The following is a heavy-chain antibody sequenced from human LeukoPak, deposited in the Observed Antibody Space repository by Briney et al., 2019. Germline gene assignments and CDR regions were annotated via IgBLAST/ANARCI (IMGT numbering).Heavy chain of an antibody. CDR1: GFTFSSYA. J-gene: IGHJ4*02. V-gene: IGHV3-23*01. CDR2: IGGSGGST. CDR3: AKAFMVRGVPHSLDY. D-gene: IGHD3-10*01. Sequence: GGSLRLSCAASGFTFSSYAMSWVRQAPGKGLEWVSAIGGSGGSTYYADSVEGRFTISRDNSKNTLYLQMNSLRAEDTAVYYCAKAFMVRGVPHSLDYWGQGTLVTVSS.